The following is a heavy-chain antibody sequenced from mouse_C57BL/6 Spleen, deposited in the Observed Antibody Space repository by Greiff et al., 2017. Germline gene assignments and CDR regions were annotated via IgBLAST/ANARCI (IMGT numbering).Heavy chain of an antibody. CDR2: IYPGSGNT. CDR3: AREGFNSNYAMDY. D-gene: IGHD1-3*01. Sequence: VQLVESGPELVKPGASVKISCKASGYSFTSYYIHWVKQRPGQGLEWIGWIYPGSGNTKYNEKFKGKATLTADTSSSTAYMQLSSLTSEDSAVYYCAREGFNSNYAMDYWGQGTSVTVSS. V-gene: IGHV1-66*01. CDR1: GYSFTSYY. J-gene: IGHJ4*01.